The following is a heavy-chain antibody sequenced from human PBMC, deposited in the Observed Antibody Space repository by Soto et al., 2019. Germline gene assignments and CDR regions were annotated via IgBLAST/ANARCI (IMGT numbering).Heavy chain of an antibody. Sequence: ASVKVSCKASGYSFTSHGITWVRQAPGQGHEWMGWISPHNQNKHYAQRLQGRVTMTTDTSTNTAFLQLESMTSDDTAPYYCARSYFLSANWNQYYFDSWGQATLVTFSS. V-gene: IGHV1-18*01. CDR2: ISPHNQNK. J-gene: IGHJ4*01. CDR3: ARSYFLSANWNQYYFDS. CDR1: GYSFTSHG. D-gene: IGHD1-1*01.